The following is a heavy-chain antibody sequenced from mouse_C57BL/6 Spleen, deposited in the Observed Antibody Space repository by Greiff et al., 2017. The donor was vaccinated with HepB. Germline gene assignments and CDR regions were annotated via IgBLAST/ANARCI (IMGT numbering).Heavy chain of an antibody. J-gene: IGHJ4*01. CDR1: GYTFTSYW. CDR3: ARGGFYDGYYGDAMDY. CDR2: INPSNGGT. D-gene: IGHD2-3*01. Sequence: QVQLQQPGTELVKPGASVKLSCKASGYTFTSYWMHWVKQRPGQGLEWIGNINPSNGGTNYNEKFKSKATLTVDKSSSTAYMQLSSLTSEDSAVYYCARGGFYDGYYGDAMDYWGQGTSVTVSS. V-gene: IGHV1-53*01.